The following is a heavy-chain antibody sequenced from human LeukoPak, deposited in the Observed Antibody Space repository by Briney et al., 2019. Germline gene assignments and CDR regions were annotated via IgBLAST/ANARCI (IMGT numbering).Heavy chain of an antibody. Sequence: SETLSLTCAVYGGSFSGYYWSWIRQPPGKGLEWIGEINHSGSTNYNPSLESRVTISVDTSKNQFSLKLSSVTAADTAVYYCARRIVVVPAARPSYYFDYWGQGALVTVSS. D-gene: IGHD2-2*01. CDR1: GGSFSGYY. CDR2: INHSGST. J-gene: IGHJ4*02. V-gene: IGHV4-34*01. CDR3: ARRIVVVPAARPSYYFDY.